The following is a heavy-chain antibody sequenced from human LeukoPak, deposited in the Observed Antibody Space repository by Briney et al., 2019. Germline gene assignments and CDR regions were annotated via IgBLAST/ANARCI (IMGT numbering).Heavy chain of an antibody. CDR3: AKVLTKVDPLVGATPQGFDP. CDR1: GFTFSSYA. D-gene: IGHD1-26*01. CDR2: ISGSGGST. Sequence: PGGSLRLSCAASGFTFSSYAMSWVRQAPGKGLEWVSAISGSGGSTYYADSVKGRFTISRDNSKNTLYLQMNSLRAEDTAVYYCAKVLTKVDPLVGATPQGFDPWGQGTLVTVSS. V-gene: IGHV3-23*01. J-gene: IGHJ5*02.